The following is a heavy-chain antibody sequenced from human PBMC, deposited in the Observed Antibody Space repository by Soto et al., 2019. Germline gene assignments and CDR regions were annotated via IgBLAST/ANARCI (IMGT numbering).Heavy chain of an antibody. J-gene: IGHJ4*02. CDR3: ARDIPYDSSGYVPSFDY. Sequence: QVQLVQSGAEVKKPGSSVKVSCKASGGTFSSYAISWVRQSPGQGLEWMGGMIPIFGTANYAQKFQGRVTITADESTSTAYMELSSLRSEEMAVYYCARDIPYDSSGYVPSFDYWGQGTLVTVSS. D-gene: IGHD3-22*01. V-gene: IGHV1-69*01. CDR2: MIPIFGTA. CDR1: GGTFSSYA.